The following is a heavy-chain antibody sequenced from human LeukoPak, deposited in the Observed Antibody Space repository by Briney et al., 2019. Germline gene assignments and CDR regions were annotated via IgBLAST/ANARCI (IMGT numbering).Heavy chain of an antibody. CDR1: GGSFSGYY. J-gene: IGHJ6*03. V-gene: IGHV4-34*01. CDR3: ATSTTTGPLWYNLYYYYYMDV. Sequence: PSETLSLTCAVYGGSFSGYYWSWIRQPPGKGLEWIGEINHSGSTNYNPSLKSRVTISVDTSKNQFSLKLSSVTAADTAVYYCATSTTTGPLWYNLYYYYYMDVWGKGTTVTVSS. D-gene: IGHD1-1*01. CDR2: INHSGST.